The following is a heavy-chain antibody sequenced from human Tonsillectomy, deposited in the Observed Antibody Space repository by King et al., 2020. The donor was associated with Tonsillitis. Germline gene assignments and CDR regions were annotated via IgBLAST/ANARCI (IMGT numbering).Heavy chain of an antibody. CDR3: AKQGNGWFIDY. V-gene: IGHV3-66*04. J-gene: IGHJ4*02. CDR2: FYSGGDT. Sequence: VQLVESGGGSVQPGGSLRLSCAASGFTVSSNYMSWVRQAPGKGLEWVSVFYSGGDTYYADSVKGRFTISRDSSKNTLYLQMNSLRAEDTAVYYCAKQGNGWFIDYWGQGTLVTVSS. D-gene: IGHD6-19*01. CDR1: GFTVSSNY.